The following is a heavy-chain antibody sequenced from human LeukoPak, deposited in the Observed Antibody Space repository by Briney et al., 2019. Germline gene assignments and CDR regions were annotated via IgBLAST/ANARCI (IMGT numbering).Heavy chain of an antibody. D-gene: IGHD2-15*01. J-gene: IGHJ4*02. CDR1: GFTFSSYW. V-gene: IGHV3-7*01. CDR2: MNRDGSEK. Sequence: GGSLRLSCAASGFTFSSYWMSWVRQAPGKGLEWVANMNRDGSEKNYVDSIKGRFTISRDNAANSLYLQMNSLRAEDTAVYYCAKDRAVVVAATYYFDYWGQGTLVTVSS. CDR3: AKDRAVVVAATYYFDY.